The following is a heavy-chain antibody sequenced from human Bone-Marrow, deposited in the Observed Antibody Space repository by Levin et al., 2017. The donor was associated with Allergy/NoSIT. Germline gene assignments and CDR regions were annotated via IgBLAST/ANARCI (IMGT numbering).Heavy chain of an antibody. D-gene: IGHD3-9*01. CDR1: GNTFIGDY. V-gene: IGHV1-2*06. CDR2: INPRNGAT. J-gene: IGHJ4*02. CDR3: ARRPSSYCDTANCFEDDY. Sequence: PGESLKISCKASGNTFIGDYIHWVRQAPGQGPEWMGRINPRNGATNYAQNFQGRVTLTRDTSISTAYMELNRLTSDDTALYYCARRPSSYCDTANCFEDDYWGQGTQVTVSS.